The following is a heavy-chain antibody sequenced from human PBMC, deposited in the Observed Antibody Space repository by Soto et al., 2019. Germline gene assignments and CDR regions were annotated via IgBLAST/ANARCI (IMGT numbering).Heavy chain of an antibody. J-gene: IGHJ4*02. CDR3: ARDTDPLPIQLWLRIPGSTFDY. CDR1: GFTFSSYW. Sequence: EVQLVESGGGLVQPGGSLRLSCAASGFTFSSYWMSWVRQAPGKGLEWVANIKQDGSEKYYVDSVKGRFTISRDNAKNALYLQMNSLRAEDTAGYYCARDTDPLPIQLWLRIPGSTFDYWGQGTLVTVSS. V-gene: IGHV3-7*05. CDR2: IKQDGSEK. D-gene: IGHD5-18*01.